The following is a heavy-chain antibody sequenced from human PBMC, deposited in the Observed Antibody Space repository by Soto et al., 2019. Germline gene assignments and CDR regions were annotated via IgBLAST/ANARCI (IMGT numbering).Heavy chain of an antibody. Sequence: PGGSLRLSCAASGFTFSSYAMSWVRQAPGKGLEWVSAISGSGGSTYYTDSVKGRFTVSRDNSRNSLYLQMNSLTDEDTAVYYCARAWYSSGWTNWYFDLWGRGTLVTVSS. V-gene: IGHV3-23*01. CDR2: ISGSGGST. CDR3: ARAWYSSGWTNWYFDL. J-gene: IGHJ2*01. D-gene: IGHD6-19*01. CDR1: GFTFSSYA.